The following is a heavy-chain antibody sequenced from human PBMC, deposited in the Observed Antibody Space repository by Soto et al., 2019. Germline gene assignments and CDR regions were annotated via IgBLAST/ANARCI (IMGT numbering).Heavy chain of an antibody. CDR2: IYYSGST. CDR1: GGSISSYY. Sequence: NPSETLSLTCTVSGGSISSYYWSWIRQPPGKGLEWIGYIYYSGSTNYNPSLKSRVTISVDTSKNQFSLKLSSVTAADTAVYYCARAYCSSTSCPYYYYYYGMDVWGQGTTVTVSS. J-gene: IGHJ6*02. CDR3: ARAYCSSTSCPYYYYYYGMDV. V-gene: IGHV4-59*01. D-gene: IGHD2-2*01.